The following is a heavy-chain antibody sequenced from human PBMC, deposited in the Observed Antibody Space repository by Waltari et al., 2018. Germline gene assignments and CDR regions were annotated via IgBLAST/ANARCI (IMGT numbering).Heavy chain of an antibody. CDR1: GDSMSGNYW. J-gene: IGHJ4*02. CDR3: ARDRGRGLYLDS. D-gene: IGHD2-15*01. Sequence: QVQLQESGPGLVKPSGTLSLTCGVSGDSMSGNYWWSWVRQPPGKGLEWIGQVHRSGRTNYNPPLESRVTVLIDTFNSQFSLEVTSATAADTALYFCARDRGRGLYLDSWGRGILVTVSP. V-gene: IGHV4-4*02. CDR2: VHRSGRT.